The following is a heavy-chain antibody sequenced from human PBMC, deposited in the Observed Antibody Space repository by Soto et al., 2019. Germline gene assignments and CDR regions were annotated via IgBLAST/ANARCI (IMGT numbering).Heavy chain of an antibody. CDR1: SDSISSHY. V-gene: IGHV4-59*11. Sequence: SETLSLTCTVSSDSISSHYWSWVRQPPGKGLESIGYIHYSGITIYNPSLKSRVTISVDKSKNQFSLKLSSVTAADTAVYYCARVSAAGTYFDYWGQGTLVTVSS. J-gene: IGHJ4*02. CDR2: IHYSGIT. D-gene: IGHD6-13*01. CDR3: ARVSAAGTYFDY.